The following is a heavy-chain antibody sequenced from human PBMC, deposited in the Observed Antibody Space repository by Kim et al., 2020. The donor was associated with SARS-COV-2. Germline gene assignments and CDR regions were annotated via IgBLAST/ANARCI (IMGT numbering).Heavy chain of an antibody. CDR1: GFTFSSYA. CDR3: AKGRGAYYYGSGSYTYFDY. J-gene: IGHJ4*02. CDR2: ISGSGGST. D-gene: IGHD3-10*01. Sequence: GGSLRLSCAASGFTFSSYAMSWVRQAPGKGLEWVSAISGSGGSTYYADSVKGRFTISRDNSKNTLYLQMNSLRAEDTAVYYCAKGRGAYYYGSGSYTYFDYWGQGTLVTVSS. V-gene: IGHV3-23*01.